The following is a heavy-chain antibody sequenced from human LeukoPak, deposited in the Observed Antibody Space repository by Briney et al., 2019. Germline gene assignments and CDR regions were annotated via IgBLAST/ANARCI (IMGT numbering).Heavy chain of an antibody. CDR3: AKGYSSSSHIYTFFDY. CDR2: ISYDGSNK. V-gene: IGHV3-30*18. D-gene: IGHD6-6*01. Sequence: PGGSLRLSCAASGFTFSSYGMHWVRQAPGKGLEWVAVISYDGSNKYYADSVKGRFTISRDNSKNTLYLQMNSLRAEDTAVYYCAKGYSSSSHIYTFFDYWGQGTLVTVSS. J-gene: IGHJ4*02. CDR1: GFTFSSYG.